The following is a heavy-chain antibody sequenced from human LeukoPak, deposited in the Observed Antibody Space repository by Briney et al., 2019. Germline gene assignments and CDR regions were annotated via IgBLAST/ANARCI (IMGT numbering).Heavy chain of an antibody. CDR3: ARESTRYFDWLSQYYFDY. D-gene: IGHD3-9*01. CDR1: GFTFSSNS. V-gene: IGHV3-21*01. J-gene: IGHJ4*02. CDR2: ISSSSSYI. Sequence: GGSLRLSCAASGFTFSSNSMNWVRQAPGKGLEWVSSISSSSSYIYYADSVKGRFTISRDNAKNSLYLQMNSLRAEDTAVYYCARESTRYFDWLSQYYFDYWGQGTLVTVSS.